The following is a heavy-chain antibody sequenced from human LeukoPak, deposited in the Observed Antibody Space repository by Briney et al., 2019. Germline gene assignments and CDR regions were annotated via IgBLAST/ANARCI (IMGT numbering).Heavy chain of an antibody. CDR2: IRFDGSNQ. CDR1: GFTFSTYG. Sequence: GGSLRLSCAASGFTFSTYGMNWVRQAPGKGLEWVAFIRFDGSNQYHADSVKGRFTISRDNSKKTLDLQMNSLRPEDTAVYYCAKDSSSFFCSSSSCYWFDSWGQGTLVTVSS. V-gene: IGHV3-30*02. D-gene: IGHD2-2*01. J-gene: IGHJ5*01. CDR3: AKDSSSFFCSSSSCYWFDS.